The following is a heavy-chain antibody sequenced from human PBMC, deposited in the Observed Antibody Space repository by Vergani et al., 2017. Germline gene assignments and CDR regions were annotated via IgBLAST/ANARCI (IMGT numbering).Heavy chain of an antibody. D-gene: IGHD2-2*01. J-gene: IGHJ6*02. V-gene: IGHV3-30*01. CDR3: ARANIPAARVYYYYGMDV. CDR2: ISYDGSNK. CDR1: GFTFSSYA. Sequence: QVQLVESGGGVVQPGRSLRLSCAASGFTFSSYAMHWVRQAPGNGLEWVAVISYDGSNKYYADSVKGRFTISRDNSKNTLYLQMNSLRAEDTAVYYCARANIPAARVYYYYGMDVWGQGTTVTVSS.